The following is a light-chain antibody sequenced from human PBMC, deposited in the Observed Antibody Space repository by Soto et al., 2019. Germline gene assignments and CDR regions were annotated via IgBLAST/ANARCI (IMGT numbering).Light chain of an antibody. J-gene: IGKJ3*01. CDR1: QSISSW. V-gene: IGKV1-5*03. CDR2: KAS. CDR3: QQYKGYPCT. Sequence: DIQMTQSPPTLSASVGDRVTITCRASQSISSWLAWYQQKPGKAPKLLIYKASTLESGVPSRFSGSGSGTEFTLPISSLQPDDFATFYCQQYKGYPCTFGPGTKVDLK.